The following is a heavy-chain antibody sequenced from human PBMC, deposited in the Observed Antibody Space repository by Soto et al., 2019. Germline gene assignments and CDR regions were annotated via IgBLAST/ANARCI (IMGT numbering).Heavy chain of an antibody. Sequence: SETLSLTCTVSGGSVSSGSYYWSWIRQPPGKGLEWIGYIYNSGSTNYNPSLKSRVTISVDTSKNHFSLRMSSVTAADTAVYYCARESDSGCYYFDYSG. CDR1: GGSVSSGSYY. CDR3: ARESDSGCYYFDY. D-gene: IGHD3-10*01. J-gene: IGHJ4*01. CDR2: IYNSGST. V-gene: IGHV4-61*03.